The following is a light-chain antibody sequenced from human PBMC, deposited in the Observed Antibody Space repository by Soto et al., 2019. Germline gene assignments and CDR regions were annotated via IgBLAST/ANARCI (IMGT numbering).Light chain of an antibody. Sequence: EIVLTQSPGTLSLSPGERATLSCRASQSVSSDYLAWYQQKPDQTPKDLIYRASSRATGIPDRFSGSGSGTDFTLTISRLEPEDFAVYYCQQYGSSPLTFGGGTKVEIK. CDR1: QSVSSDY. CDR2: RAS. J-gene: IGKJ4*01. V-gene: IGKV3-20*01. CDR3: QQYGSSPLT.